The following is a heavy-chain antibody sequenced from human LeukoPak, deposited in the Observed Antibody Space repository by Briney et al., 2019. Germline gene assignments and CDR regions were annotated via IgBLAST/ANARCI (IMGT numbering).Heavy chain of an antibody. D-gene: IGHD3-3*01. Sequence: SETLSLTCTVSGGSISSYYWSWIRQPPGKGLEWIGYMYYSGSTNYNPSLKSRVTISVDTSRNQFSLRLSSVTAADTAVYYCARHGGIGFWIAQDWGQGTLVTV. V-gene: IGHV4-59*08. CDR2: MYYSGST. CDR1: GGSISSYY. CDR3: ARHGGIGFWIAQD. J-gene: IGHJ4*02.